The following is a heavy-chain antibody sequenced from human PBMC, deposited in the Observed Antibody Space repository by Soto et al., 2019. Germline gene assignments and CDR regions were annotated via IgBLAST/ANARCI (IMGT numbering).Heavy chain of an antibody. D-gene: IGHD2-8*01. Sequence: SGPTLVNPTQTLTLTCTFSGFSLSTSEVGVGWIRQPPGKALEWLALIYWNDDERYSPSLKSRLTITKDTSKNQVVLTMTNMDPVETATYYCAHISCIIGVSPHRGYYGMDVWGQGTTVTVSS. CDR1: GFSLSTSEVG. J-gene: IGHJ6*02. CDR2: IYWNDDE. CDR3: AHISCIIGVSPHRGYYGMDV. V-gene: IGHV2-5*01.